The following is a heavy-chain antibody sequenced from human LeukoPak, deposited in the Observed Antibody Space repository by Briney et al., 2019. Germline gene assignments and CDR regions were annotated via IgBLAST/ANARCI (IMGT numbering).Heavy chain of an antibody. CDR1: GFTFSSYA. V-gene: IGHV3-23*01. D-gene: IGHD2-2*01. CDR3: AKGSCSSTSCYEDY. Sequence: GGSLRLSCAASGFTFSSYAMSWVRQAPGKGLEWVSAISGSGGSTYYADSVKGRFTISRDNSKNTLYLQMNSLRAEDTAVYYCAKGSCSSTSCYEDYWGQGTLVTVSS. J-gene: IGHJ4*02. CDR2: ISGSGGST.